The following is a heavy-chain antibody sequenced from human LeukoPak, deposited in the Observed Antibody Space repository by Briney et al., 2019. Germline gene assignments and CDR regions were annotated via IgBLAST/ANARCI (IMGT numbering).Heavy chain of an antibody. V-gene: IGHV3-7*01. CDR1: GFTFSSYW. D-gene: IGHD3-16*02. CDR3: ARDSFVWGSYRPMDV. Sequence: GGSLRLSCAASGFTFSSYWMSWVRQAPGKGLEWVANIKQDGSEKNYVDSVKGRFTISRDNAKNSLYLQMNSLRAEDTAVYYCARDSFVWGSYRPMDVWGKGTTVTISS. J-gene: IGHJ6*03. CDR2: IKQDGSEK.